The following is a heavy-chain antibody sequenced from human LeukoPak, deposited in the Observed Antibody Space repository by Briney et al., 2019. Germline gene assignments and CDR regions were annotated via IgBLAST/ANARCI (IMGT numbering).Heavy chain of an antibody. CDR1: GGSISSGGYY. V-gene: IGHV4-31*03. CDR3: ARAGSGWYGSYYYYYGMDV. D-gene: IGHD6-19*01. CDR2: IYYSGST. Sequence: SETLSLTCTVSGGSISSGGYYWSWIRQHPGKGLEWIGYIYYSGSTYYNPSLKSRVTISVDRSKNQFSLKLSSVTAADTAVYYCARAGSGWYGSYYYYYGMDVWGQGATVTVSS. J-gene: IGHJ6*02.